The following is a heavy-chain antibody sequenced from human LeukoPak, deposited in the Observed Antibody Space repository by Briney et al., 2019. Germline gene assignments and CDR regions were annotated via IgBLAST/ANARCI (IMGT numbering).Heavy chain of an antibody. Sequence: ASVKVSCKASGYTFTSYGISWVRQAPGQGLEWMGWISAYNGNTNYAQKLHGRVTITTDTSTSKAYMELRSLRSDDTAVYYCAAGYCSSTSCYWLDYWGQGTLVTVSS. J-gene: IGHJ4*02. CDR2: ISAYNGNT. CDR1: GYTFTSYG. CDR3: AAGYCSSTSCYWLDY. V-gene: IGHV1-18*01. D-gene: IGHD2-2*01.